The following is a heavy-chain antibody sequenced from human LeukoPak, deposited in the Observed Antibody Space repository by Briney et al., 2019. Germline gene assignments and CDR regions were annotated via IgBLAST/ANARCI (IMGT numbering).Heavy chain of an antibody. CDR2: VSSSSSTI. CDR3: AANCPFDY. Sequence: GGSLRLSCAASGFTFSSYSMNWVRQAPGKGLEWVSYVSSSSSTIYYADSVKGRFTISRDNAKNSLYLQMNSLRAEDTAVYYCAANCPFDYWGQGTLVTVSS. CDR1: GFTFSSYS. J-gene: IGHJ4*02. V-gene: IGHV3-48*01. D-gene: IGHD4/OR15-4a*01.